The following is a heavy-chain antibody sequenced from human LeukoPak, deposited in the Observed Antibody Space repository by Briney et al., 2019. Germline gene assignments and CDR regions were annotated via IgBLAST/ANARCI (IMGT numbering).Heavy chain of an antibody. D-gene: IGHD2-8*01. V-gene: IGHV3-53*01. J-gene: IGHJ4*02. CDR1: GFTVSSNY. Sequence: GGSLRLSCAASGFTVSSNYMSWVRQAPGKGLEWVSVIYSGGSTYYADSVKGRFSISRDNTKGSLFLQLNSLRAEDTAVYYCARDLGYCTNGVCHTRFDYWGQGTLVAVSS. CDR2: IYSGGST. CDR3: ARDLGYCTNGVCHTRFDY.